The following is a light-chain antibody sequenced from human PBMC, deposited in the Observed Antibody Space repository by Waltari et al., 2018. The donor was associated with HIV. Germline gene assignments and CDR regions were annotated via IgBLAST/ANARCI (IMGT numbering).Light chain of an antibody. CDR1: TTDIATYYF. V-gene: IGLV2-14*03. CDR3: SSYTTRGSFL. Sequence: QSALTQPASVSGSPGQSITISCTGPTTDIATYYFVSWYQQRPGTAPKLIIYDVTYRPPGVSNRCSGSKSANTASLTISGLQPDDEAEYYCSSYTTRGSFLFGGGTKVTVL. J-gene: IGLJ2*01. CDR2: DVT.